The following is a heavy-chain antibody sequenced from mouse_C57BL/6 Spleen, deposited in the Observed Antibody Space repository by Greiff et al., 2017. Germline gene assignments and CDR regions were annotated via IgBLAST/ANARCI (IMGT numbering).Heavy chain of an antibody. Sequence: VKLQESGPELVKPGASVKISCKASGYAFSSSWMNWVKQRPGKGLEWIGRIYPGDGDTNYNGKFKGKATLTADKSSSTAYMQLSSLTSEDSAVYFCARDDYLYYYAMDYWGQGTSVTVSS. CDR1: GYAFSSSW. CDR3: ARDDYLYYYAMDY. CDR2: IYPGDGDT. V-gene: IGHV1-82*01. J-gene: IGHJ4*01. D-gene: IGHD2-4*01.